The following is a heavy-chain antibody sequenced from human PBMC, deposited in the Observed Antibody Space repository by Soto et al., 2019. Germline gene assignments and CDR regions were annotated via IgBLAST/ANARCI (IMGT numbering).Heavy chain of an antibody. CDR3: VRRPLDYYDGSGYYSYWFDP. CDR1: GYTFTSYG. V-gene: IGHV1-18*01. CDR2: ISAYNGNT. Sequence: ASVKVSCKASGYTFTSYGTSWVRQAPGQGLEWMGWISAYNGNTNYAQKLQGRVTMTTDTSTSTAYMELRSLRSDDTAVYYCVRRPLDYYDGSGYYSYWFDPWGQGTLVTVSS. J-gene: IGHJ5*02. D-gene: IGHD3-22*01.